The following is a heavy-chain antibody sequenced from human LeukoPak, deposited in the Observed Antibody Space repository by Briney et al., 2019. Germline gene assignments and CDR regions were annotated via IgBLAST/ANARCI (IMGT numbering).Heavy chain of an antibody. CDR1: GFTVSSNY. J-gene: IGHJ4*02. Sequence: GGSLRLSCAASGFTVSSNYMSWVRQAPGKGPEWVSIIYSGGSTYYTDSVRGRFIISRDISKNTLYLQMNSLRAEDTAVYYCARVGDCGRASCYAIDYWGQGTLVTVSS. CDR2: IYSGGST. CDR3: ARVGDCGRASCYAIDY. V-gene: IGHV3-66*01. D-gene: IGHD2-2*01.